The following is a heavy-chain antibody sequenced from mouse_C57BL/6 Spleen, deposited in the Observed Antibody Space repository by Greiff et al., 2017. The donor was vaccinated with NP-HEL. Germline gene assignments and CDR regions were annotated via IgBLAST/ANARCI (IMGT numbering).Heavy chain of an antibody. CDR3: SRSPYYYGSSYWYFDV. D-gene: IGHD1-1*01. J-gene: IGHJ1*03. CDR1: GYSITSGYD. Sequence: EVQLQESGPGMVKPSQSLSLTCTVTGYSITSGYDWHWIRHFPGNNLAWMGYISYSGSTNYNPSLKSRISITHDTAKNHFFLKLKSVTTEDTATYYCSRSPYYYGSSYWYFDVWGTGTTVTVSS. CDR2: ISYSGST. V-gene: IGHV3-1*01.